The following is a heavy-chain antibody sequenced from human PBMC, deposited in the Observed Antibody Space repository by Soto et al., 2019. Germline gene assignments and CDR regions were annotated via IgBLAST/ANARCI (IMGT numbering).Heavy chain of an antibody. Sequence: SVKVSCNASGFTFTSSAVQWVRQALGQRLEWIGWIVVGSGNTNYAQKFQERVTITRDMSTSTAYMELSSLRSEDTAVYYCAATSSSWSLTSYYYYGMDVWGQGTTVTVSS. CDR3: AATSSSWSLTSYYYYGMDV. D-gene: IGHD6-13*01. CDR1: GFTFTSSA. V-gene: IGHV1-58*01. J-gene: IGHJ6*02. CDR2: IVVGSGNT.